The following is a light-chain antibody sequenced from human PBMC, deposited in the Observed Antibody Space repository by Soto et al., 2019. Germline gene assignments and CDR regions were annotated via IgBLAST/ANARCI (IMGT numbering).Light chain of an antibody. J-gene: IGKJ4*01. CDR2: GAS. CDR1: KSVSSN. Sequence: EMVMTQSPATLSVSPGERATLSCRASKSVSSNLAWYQQKPGQAPRLLIYGASTRATGIPARFSGSGSGTEFTLTISSLQSEDFAVYYCQQYNIWPLTFGGGTKVEIK. V-gene: IGKV3-15*01. CDR3: QQYNIWPLT.